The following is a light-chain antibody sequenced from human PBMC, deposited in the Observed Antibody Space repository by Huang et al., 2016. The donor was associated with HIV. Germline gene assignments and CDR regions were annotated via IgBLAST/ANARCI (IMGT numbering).Light chain of an antibody. Sequence: DIQMTQSPSSLSASVRDRVTITCRASQSISNYLNWYKQKPGKAPKLLIYSASSLQSGVPSRFSGSGSGTDFTLTISNLQPEDFATYYCQQTYSTHWTFGQGTKVEIK. CDR3: QQTYSTHWT. J-gene: IGKJ1*01. CDR1: QSISNY. CDR2: SAS. V-gene: IGKV1-39*01.